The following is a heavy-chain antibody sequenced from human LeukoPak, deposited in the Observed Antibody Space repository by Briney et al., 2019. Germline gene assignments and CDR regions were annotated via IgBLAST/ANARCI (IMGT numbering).Heavy chain of an antibody. CDR2: VNPSGGST. V-gene: IGHV1-46*01. J-gene: IGHJ3*02. Sequence: GASVKVSCKASGYTFTSYPISWVRQAPGQGLEWMGIVNPSGGSTSYAQKFQGRVTMTRDTSTSTVYMELSSLRSEDTALYYCARGRFPTKRSAYYYGAFDIWGQGTMVTVSS. D-gene: IGHD3-22*01. CDR3: ARGRFPTKRSAYYYGAFDI. CDR1: GYTFTSYP.